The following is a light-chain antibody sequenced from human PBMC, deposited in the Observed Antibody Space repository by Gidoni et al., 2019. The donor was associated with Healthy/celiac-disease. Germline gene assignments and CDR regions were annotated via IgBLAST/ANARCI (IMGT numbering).Light chain of an antibody. V-gene: IGLV2-14*03. CDR3: SSYTSSSTVV. J-gene: IGLJ2*01. CDR1: SSDVGGYNY. Sequence: QSAMTQPASVSGSPGQSITISCTGTSSDVGGYNYVSWYQQHPGKAPNLMIYDVSNRPSGVSNRFSGLQAEDEADYYCSSYTSSSTVVFGGGTKLTVL. CDR2: DVS.